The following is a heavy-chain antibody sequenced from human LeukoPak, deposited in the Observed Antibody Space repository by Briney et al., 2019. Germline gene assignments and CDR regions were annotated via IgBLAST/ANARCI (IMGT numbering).Heavy chain of an antibody. V-gene: IGHV1-18*01. CDR1: GYTFTNSG. D-gene: IGHD1-14*01. CDR2: ISAYNGYT. CDR3: ARTGMWRQGWFDP. J-gene: IGHJ5*02. Sequence: ASVKVSCKASGYTFTNSGLSWVRQAPGQGLEWLGRISAYNGYTEFGQNFQDRVTMTTDTSTTTGYMELRNLRSDDTAVYYCARTGMWRQGWFDPWGQGTLVIVSS.